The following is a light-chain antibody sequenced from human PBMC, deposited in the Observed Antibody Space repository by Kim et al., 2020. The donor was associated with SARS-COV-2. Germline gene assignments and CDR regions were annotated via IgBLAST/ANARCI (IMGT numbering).Light chain of an antibody. CDR1: QSISSY. CDR2: AAS. CDR3: QQSYSTPRT. Sequence: SASVRDRVTITCRASQSISSYLNWYQQKPGNAPKLLIYAASSLQSGVPSRFSGSGSGTDFTLTISSLQPEDFATYYCQQSYSTPRTFGQGTKL. V-gene: IGKV1-39*01. J-gene: IGKJ1*01.